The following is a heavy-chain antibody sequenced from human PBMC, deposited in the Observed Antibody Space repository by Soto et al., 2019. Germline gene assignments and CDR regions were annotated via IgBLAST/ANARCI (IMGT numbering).Heavy chain of an antibody. CDR3: ARDLGLPNYYYYYYMDV. J-gene: IGHJ6*03. Sequence: QVQLVESGGGVVQPGRSLRLSCAASGFTFSSYGMHWVRQAPGKGLEWVAVIWYDGSNKYYADSVKGRFTISRDNSKNTLYLQMNSVRVEDTAVYYCARDLGLPNYYYYYYMDVWGKGTTVTVSS. CDR1: GFTFSSYG. D-gene: IGHD2-15*01. V-gene: IGHV3-33*01. CDR2: IWYDGSNK.